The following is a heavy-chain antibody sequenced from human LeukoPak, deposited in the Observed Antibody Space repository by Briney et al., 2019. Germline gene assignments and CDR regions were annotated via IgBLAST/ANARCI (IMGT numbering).Heavy chain of an antibody. CDR2: IRYDGSNK. Sequence: PGGSLRLSCAASVFTFSSYGMHWVRQAPGKGLEWVAFIRYDGSNKYYADSVKGRFTISRDNSKNTLYLQMNSLRAEDTAVYYCAKRMDIVVVPAADFDYWGQGTLVTVSS. CDR1: VFTFSSYG. V-gene: IGHV3-30*02. J-gene: IGHJ4*02. CDR3: AKRMDIVVVPAADFDY. D-gene: IGHD2-2*03.